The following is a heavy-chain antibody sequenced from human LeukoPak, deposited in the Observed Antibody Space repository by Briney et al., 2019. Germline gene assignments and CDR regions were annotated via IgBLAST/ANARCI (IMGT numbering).Heavy chain of an antibody. J-gene: IGHJ4*02. Sequence: GGSLRLSCAASGFIFSNYWMNWVRQVPGKGLMWVSRMNSDGSSRTYADSVKGRFTISRDNAKNTLYLQMNSLRDEDLAVYYCARESTAVGDYYFDYWGQGILVAVSS. CDR3: ARESTAVGDYYFDY. CDR1: GFIFSNYW. CDR2: MNSDGSSR. V-gene: IGHV3-74*01. D-gene: IGHD3-16*01.